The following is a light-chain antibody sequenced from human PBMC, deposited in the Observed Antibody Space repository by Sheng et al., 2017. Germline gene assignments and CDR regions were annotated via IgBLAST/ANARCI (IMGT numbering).Light chain of an antibody. CDR1: QSVSSSY. V-gene: IGKV3-20*01. J-gene: IGKJ2*03. CDR3: QQFDGSQYS. CDR2: GAS. Sequence: EIVLTQSPGTLSLSPGERGTLSCRASQSVSSSYLAWYQHKRGQAPRLLIYGASSRATGIPDRFSGSGSGTDFTLTISRLEPEDFAVYYCQQFDGSQYSFGQGTKLEIK.